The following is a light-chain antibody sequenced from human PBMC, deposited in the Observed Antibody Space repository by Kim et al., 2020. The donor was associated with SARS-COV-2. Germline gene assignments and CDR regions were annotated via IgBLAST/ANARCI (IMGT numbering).Light chain of an antibody. CDR1: QSISDD. Sequence: SASVGDRVTITGRASQSISDDLNWYQQKPGKAPKLLIYGASSLQSGVPPRFSGSGSGTHFTLTISSLQPEDSATYYCQQNYKAPYPFGQGTKLEI. CDR2: GAS. V-gene: IGKV1-39*01. CDR3: QQNYKAPYP. J-gene: IGKJ2*01.